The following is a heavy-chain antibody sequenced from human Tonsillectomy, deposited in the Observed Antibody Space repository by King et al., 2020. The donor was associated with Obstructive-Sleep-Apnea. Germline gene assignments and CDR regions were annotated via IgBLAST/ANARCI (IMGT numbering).Heavy chain of an antibody. J-gene: IGHJ4*02. CDR3: TRGGIRNDFWSGYFDY. CDR1: GFTFGDYA. V-gene: IGHV3-49*03. D-gene: IGHD3-3*01. CDR2: IRNKAYGWTT. Sequence: QLVQSGGGLVQPGRSLRLSCTASGFTFGDYAMSWFRQAPGKGLEWLGFIRNKAYGWTTEYAAAVKGRFPISREDSKTIAYLQMNSLKTEDTAVYYCTRGGIRNDFWSGYFDYWGQGTLVTVSS.